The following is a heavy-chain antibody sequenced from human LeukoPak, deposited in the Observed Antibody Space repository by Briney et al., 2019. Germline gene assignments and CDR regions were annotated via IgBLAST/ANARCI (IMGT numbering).Heavy chain of an antibody. J-gene: IGHJ6*02. CDR1: GDSVSTNSGA. D-gene: IGHD4-11*01. CDR3: ARDLHNYYGLDV. V-gene: IGHV6-1*01. Sequence: SQTLSLTCAISGDSVSTNSGAWNWIRQSPSRGLEWLGRTYYTSKWYNDYAVSVKSRITINPDTSKNQSSLRLNSVTPEDTAVYYCARDLHNYYGLDVWGQGTTVTVSS. CDR2: TYYTSKWYN.